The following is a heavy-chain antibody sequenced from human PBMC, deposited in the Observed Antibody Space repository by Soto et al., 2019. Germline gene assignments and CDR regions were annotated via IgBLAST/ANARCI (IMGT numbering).Heavy chain of an antibody. Sequence: QITLKESGPTLVKPTQTLTLTCTFSGFSLSTTGKSVAWIRQPPGKALECLSVIYWDDDKRYSPSLNTRLTIAKDTSKNQVVLKLTNMDPSDTGTYYCAHSRGDGDYFPYWGQGTLVSVSS. J-gene: IGHJ4*02. CDR1: GFSLSTTGKS. CDR3: AHSRGDGDYFPY. D-gene: IGHD3-16*01. CDR2: IYWDDDK. V-gene: IGHV2-5*02.